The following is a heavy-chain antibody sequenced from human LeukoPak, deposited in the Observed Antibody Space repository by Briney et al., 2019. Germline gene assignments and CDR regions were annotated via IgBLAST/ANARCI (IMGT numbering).Heavy chain of an antibody. Sequence: KPSATLSLTCAVSGYSISSGYYWGWIRQPPGKGLEWIGSIYHSGSTYYNPSLKSRVTISVDTSKNQFSLKLSSVTAADTAVYYCAVDEGSCDYWGQGTLVTVSS. CDR1: GYSISSGYY. CDR3: AVDEGSCDY. J-gene: IGHJ4*02. CDR2: IYHSGST. V-gene: IGHV4-38-2*01.